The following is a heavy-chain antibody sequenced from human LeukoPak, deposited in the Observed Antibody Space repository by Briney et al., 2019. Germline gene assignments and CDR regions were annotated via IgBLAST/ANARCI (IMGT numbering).Heavy chain of an antibody. CDR1: CGSFSGYY. V-gene: IGHV4-34*01. CDR2: INHSGST. CDR3: ARRGGLPHRSCLAY. D-gene: IGHD3-16*01. Sequence: SETLSLTCDVYCGSFSGYYWSWIRQPPGKGLEWIGEINHSGSTNYNPSLKSRVTISVDTSKNQFSLKLSSVTAADTAVYYCARRGGLPHRSCLAYGDKEPLATVS. J-gene: IGHJ4*02.